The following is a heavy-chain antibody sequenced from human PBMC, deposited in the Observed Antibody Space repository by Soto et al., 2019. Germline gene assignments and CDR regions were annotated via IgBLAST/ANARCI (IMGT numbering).Heavy chain of an antibody. J-gene: IGHJ5*02. CDR3: ARSSGEGNRGYSYGPPFDP. Sequence: PGGSLRLSCAASGFTFNNYAMSWVRQAPGKGLEWVSAIGGSGDWTYYADSVKGRFTISRDHSKNTLYLQMNSLRAEDTAVYYCARSSGEGNRGYSYGPPFDPWGQGTLVTVSS. V-gene: IGHV3-23*01. CDR1: GFTFNNYA. CDR2: IGGSGDWT. D-gene: IGHD5-18*01.